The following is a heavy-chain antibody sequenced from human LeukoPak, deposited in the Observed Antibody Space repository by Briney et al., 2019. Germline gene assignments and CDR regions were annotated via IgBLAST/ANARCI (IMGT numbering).Heavy chain of an antibody. Sequence: SETLSLTCTVSAGSINSFYWSWLRQPPGKGLVWIGYAFHTGHTNYNPSLKSRVTMSIDPSKDQFSLEVTSVTAADTAVYYCAGSIFGYPWFDPWGQGTLVTVSS. D-gene: IGHD3-9*01. V-gene: IGHV4-59*01. CDR2: AFHTGHT. J-gene: IGHJ5*02. CDR3: AGSIFGYPWFDP. CDR1: AGSINSFY.